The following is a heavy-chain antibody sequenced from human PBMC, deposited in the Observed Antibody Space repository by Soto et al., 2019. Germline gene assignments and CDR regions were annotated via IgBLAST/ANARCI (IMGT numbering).Heavy chain of an antibody. J-gene: IGHJ4*02. CDR3: VRTACVINNCSYRGVR. Sequence: QGQLVESGGGVVQPGRSLRLSCVASGFDFKTYGMNWVRQAPGKGLEWVAVIGFDGTNIHYSDSVRGRFSISRDNSAKTVSLQRNSLRVENTALYYCVRTACVINNCSYRGVRWGQGTLVTV. V-gene: IGHV3-33*01. CDR2: IGFDGTNI. D-gene: IGHD1-20*01. CDR1: GFDFKTYG.